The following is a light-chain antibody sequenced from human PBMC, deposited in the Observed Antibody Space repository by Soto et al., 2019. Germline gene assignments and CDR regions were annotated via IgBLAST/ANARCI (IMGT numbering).Light chain of an antibody. Sequence: IQFTQSPSSLSASIGDRVTITCRASQDINSYLAWYQQKPGKDPNPLIYEASILQRGVPSRFSGSISGTDFTLTNSSMQAEDFATYYCQQTRSYPSTFGGGTQGGYQ. V-gene: IGKV1-9*01. CDR2: EAS. CDR3: QQTRSYPST. J-gene: IGKJ4*01. CDR1: QDINSY.